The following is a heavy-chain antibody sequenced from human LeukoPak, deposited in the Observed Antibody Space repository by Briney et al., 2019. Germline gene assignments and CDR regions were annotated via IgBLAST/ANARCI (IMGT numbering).Heavy chain of an antibody. V-gene: IGHV4-34*01. D-gene: IGHD3-22*01. J-gene: IGHJ4*02. CDR3: ARRASSHDSSGYYRDY. Sequence: AETLSLTCAVYGGSFGGYYWSWIRQPPGKGLEWIGEINHSGSTNYNRSLKSRVTISVDTSKNQFSLKLSSVTAADTAVYYCARRASSHDSSGYYRDYWGQGTLVTVSS. CDR2: INHSGST. CDR1: GGSFGGYY.